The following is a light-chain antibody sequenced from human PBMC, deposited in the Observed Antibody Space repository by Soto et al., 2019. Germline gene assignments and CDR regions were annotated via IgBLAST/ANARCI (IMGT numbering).Light chain of an antibody. CDR1: QSVSNTY. V-gene: IGKV3-20*01. J-gene: IGKJ3*01. CDR2: DAS. CDR3: QHYGRSPGLFT. Sequence: EIVLTQSPGTLSLSPGERATLSCRASQSVSNTYLAWYLQRPGQAPRLLIYDASSRATGIPDRFSGSGSGTDFSLTISRLEPEDYAVYYCQHYGRSPGLFTFGPGTKVDIK.